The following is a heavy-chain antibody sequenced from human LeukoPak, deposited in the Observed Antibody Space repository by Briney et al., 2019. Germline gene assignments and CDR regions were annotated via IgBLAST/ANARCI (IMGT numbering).Heavy chain of an antibody. J-gene: IGHJ3*02. CDR2: ISSSSSTI. CDR1: GFTFSSYS. CDR3: ASADCGGDCLHAFDI. D-gene: IGHD2-21*02. V-gene: IGHV3-48*01. Sequence: GGSLRLSCAASGFTFSSYSMNWVRQAPAKGLEGVSYISSSSSTIYYADSVKGRFTISRDNAKNSLYLQMNSLRAEDTAVYYCASADCGGDCLHAFDIWGQGTMVTVSS.